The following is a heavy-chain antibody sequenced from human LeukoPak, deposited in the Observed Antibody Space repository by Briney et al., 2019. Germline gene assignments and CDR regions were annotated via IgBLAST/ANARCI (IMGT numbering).Heavy chain of an antibody. V-gene: IGHV3-30*02. J-gene: IGHJ4*02. Sequence: GGSLRLSCAASGFTFSSYGMHWVRQAPGKGLEWVAFIRYDGSNKYNADSVKGRFTISRDNSKNTLYLQMNSLRAEDTAVYYCAKDQAEGYYDSSGPVDYWGQGTLVTVSS. D-gene: IGHD3-22*01. CDR3: AKDQAEGYYDSSGPVDY. CDR1: GFTFSSYG. CDR2: IRYDGSNK.